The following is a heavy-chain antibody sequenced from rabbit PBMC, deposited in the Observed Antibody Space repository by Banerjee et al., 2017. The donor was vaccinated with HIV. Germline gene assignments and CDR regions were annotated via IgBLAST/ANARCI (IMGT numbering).Heavy chain of an antibody. D-gene: IGHD6-1*01. CDR3: ATNSYGWNFNL. J-gene: IGHJ4*01. V-gene: IGHV1S40*01. Sequence: QSLEESGGDLVKPGASLTLTCKASGFSYSGGYHMCWVRQAPGKGLEWIACIYTGHGGTYYASWAKGRFTISKTSSTTVTLQMTSLTAADTATYFCATNSYGWNFNLWGQGTLVTVS. CDR2: IYTGHGGT. CDR1: GFSYSGGYH.